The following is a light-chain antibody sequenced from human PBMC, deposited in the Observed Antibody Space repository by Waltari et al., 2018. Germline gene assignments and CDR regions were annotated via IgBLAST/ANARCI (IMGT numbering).Light chain of an antibody. CDR2: YRN. J-gene: IGKJ1*01. CDR3: PQGHTYPWT. V-gene: IGKV1-17*01. Sequence: DIQMSQSPSSLSASVGDRVTITCRASQDITSYLNWYQKKPGRAPKLRIDYRNVLASGVPQRFSVIVSRTEFTLIVTSLQPEDFATYYSPQGHTYPWTFGQGTKVDIK. CDR1: QDITSY.